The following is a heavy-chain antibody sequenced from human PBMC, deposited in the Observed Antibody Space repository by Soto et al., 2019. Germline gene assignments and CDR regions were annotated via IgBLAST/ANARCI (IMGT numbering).Heavy chain of an antibody. CDR2: ISGYNGDT. V-gene: IGHV1-18*01. J-gene: IGHJ6*02. Sequence: QGQLVQSGGEVKKPGASVKVSCKASGYTFTRYGISWVRQAPGQGLEWMGWISGYNGDTKYEKKFQGRVTMTVDTSTTTAYMELRSLTSDDRAVYYCAKNGQPPYYYYGMDVWGQGTTVTVSS. CDR1: GYTFTRYG. CDR3: AKNGQPPYYYYGMDV. D-gene: IGHD2-8*01.